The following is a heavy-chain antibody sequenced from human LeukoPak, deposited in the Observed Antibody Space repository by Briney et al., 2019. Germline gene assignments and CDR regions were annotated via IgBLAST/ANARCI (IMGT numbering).Heavy chain of an antibody. CDR3: ARALMVRGVITYYYFDY. Sequence: SETLSLTCTVSGGSVSSGSYYWSWIRQPPGKGLEWIGYIYYSGSTNYNPSLKSRVTISVDTSNNQFSLKLSSVTAADTTVYYCARALMVRGVITYYYFDYWGQGTLVTVSS. CDR1: GGSVSSGSYY. D-gene: IGHD3-10*01. J-gene: IGHJ4*02. CDR2: IYYSGST. V-gene: IGHV4-61*01.